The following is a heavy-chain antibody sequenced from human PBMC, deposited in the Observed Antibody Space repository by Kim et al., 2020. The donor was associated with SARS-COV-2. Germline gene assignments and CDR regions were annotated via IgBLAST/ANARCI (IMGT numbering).Heavy chain of an antibody. CDR1: GDPMRRNSYY. CDR3: ARFQGSWLMTEYHFDL. V-gene: IGHV4-39*01. J-gene: IGHJ4*02. CDR2: IYHTGPT. D-gene: IGHD1-26*01. Sequence: SETLSLTCNVSGDPMRRNSYYWGWIRQPPGKGLEWIANIYHTGPTYSNPSLKSRVTISVDASKNLFSLKLRSVTAADTAVYYCARFQGSWLMTEYHFDLWGQGTLVTVSS.